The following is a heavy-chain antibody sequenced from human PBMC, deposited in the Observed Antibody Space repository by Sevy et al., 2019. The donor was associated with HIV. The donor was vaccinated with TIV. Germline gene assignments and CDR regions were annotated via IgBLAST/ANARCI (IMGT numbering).Heavy chain of an antibody. CDR2: ISGSGDST. D-gene: IGHD3-22*01. CDR3: AKRTITADYYNN. CDR1: GFTFSSYA. V-gene: IGHV3-23*01. Sequence: GGSLRLSCAASGFTFSSYAMSWVRQAPGKGLEWVSTISGSGDSTYYADSVKGRFTISRDNSKNTLYLQMNSLRVEDTAVYYCAKRTITADYYNNWGQGTLVTVSS. J-gene: IGHJ4*02.